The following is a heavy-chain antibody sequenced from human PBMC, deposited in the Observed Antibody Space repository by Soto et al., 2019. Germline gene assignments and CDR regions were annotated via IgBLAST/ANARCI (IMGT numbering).Heavy chain of an antibody. CDR2: IIPIFGTA. Sequence: QVQLVQSGAEVKKPGSSVKVSCKASGGTFSSYAISWVRQAPGQGLEWMGGIIPIFGTANYAQKFQGRVTITADESTSTAYMELSSLRAEGTAVYYCASGYYGSGRQPGWTYYFGMDVWGQGTTVTGSS. CDR1: GGTFSSYA. CDR3: ASGYYGSGRQPGWTYYFGMDV. J-gene: IGHJ6*02. D-gene: IGHD3-10*01. V-gene: IGHV1-69*12.